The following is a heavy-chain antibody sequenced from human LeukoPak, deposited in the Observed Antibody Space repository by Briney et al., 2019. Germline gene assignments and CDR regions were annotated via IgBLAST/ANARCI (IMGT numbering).Heavy chain of an antibody. Sequence: SETLSLTCTVSGGSVSSYFWGWIRQPPGKGLEWIGHTYNSGSTNYNPSLKSRITISVDTSKNQFSLKLSSVTAADTAVYYCARDGRSRPFEYWGQGALVTVSS. J-gene: IGHJ4*02. CDR3: ARDGRSRPFEY. CDR1: GGSVSSYF. V-gene: IGHV4-59*02. CDR2: TYNSGST.